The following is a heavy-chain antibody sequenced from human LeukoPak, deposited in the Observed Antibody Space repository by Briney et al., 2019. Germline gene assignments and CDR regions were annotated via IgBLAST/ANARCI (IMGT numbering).Heavy chain of an antibody. CDR1: GYTFTRYG. V-gene: IGHV1-18*01. CDR2: ISTYNGNT. J-gene: IGHJ4*02. D-gene: IGHD5-12*01. Sequence: ASVKVSRKASGYTFTRYGISWVRQAPGQGLEWMGWISTYNGNTNYARKLQGRVTMTTDTSTSTAYMELRSLRSDDTAVYYCAREMGGYSGYSPFDYWGQGTLVTVSS. CDR3: AREMGGYSGYSPFDY.